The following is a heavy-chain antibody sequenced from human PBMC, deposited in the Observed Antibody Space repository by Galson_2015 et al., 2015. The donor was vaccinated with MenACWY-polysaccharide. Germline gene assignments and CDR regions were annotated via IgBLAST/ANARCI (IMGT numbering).Heavy chain of an antibody. CDR1: GFTFSSYW. D-gene: IGHD5-12*01. V-gene: IGHV3-74*01. J-gene: IGHJ2*01. CDR2: TNSDGSST. Sequence: SLRLSCAASGFTFSSYWMHWVRQAPGKGLVWVSRTNSDGSSTSYADSVKGRFTISRDNAKNTLFLQMNSLRAEDTAVYYCVKMRGGYRTYWYFDLWGRGTLVTVSS. CDR3: VKMRGGYRTYWYFDL.